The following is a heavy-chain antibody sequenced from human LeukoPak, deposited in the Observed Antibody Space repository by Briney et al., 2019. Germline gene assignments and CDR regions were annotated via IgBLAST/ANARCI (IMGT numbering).Heavy chain of an antibody. J-gene: IGHJ5*02. V-gene: IGHV3-30*02. Sequence: PGGSLRLSCAASGFTFSSYGMHWVRQAPGKGLEWVALIRYDGSNKYYADSVKGRFTISRDNSKNTLYLQMNSLRAEDTAVYYCAKELVIAGGDWFDPWGQGTLVTVSS. CDR2: IRYDGSNK. CDR1: GFTFSSYG. CDR3: AKELVIAGGDWFDP. D-gene: IGHD2/OR15-2a*01.